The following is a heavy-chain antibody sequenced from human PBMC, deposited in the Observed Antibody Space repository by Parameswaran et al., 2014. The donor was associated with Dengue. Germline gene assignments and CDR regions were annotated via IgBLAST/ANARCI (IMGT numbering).Heavy chain of an antibody. CDR2: IKQDGSEK. V-gene: IGHV3-7*03. CDR3: AGDCTATTCYFDY. J-gene: IGHJ4*02. Sequence: QMPGKGLEWVANIKQDGSEKYYVDSVKGRFTISRDNAKNSLYLQMNSLRAEDTAVYYCAGDCTATTCYFDYWGQGTLVTVSS. D-gene: IGHD2-8*02.